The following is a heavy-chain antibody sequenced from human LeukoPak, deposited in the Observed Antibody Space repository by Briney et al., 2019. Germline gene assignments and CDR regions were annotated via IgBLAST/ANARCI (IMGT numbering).Heavy chain of an antibody. D-gene: IGHD5-18*01. J-gene: IGHJ4*02. V-gene: IGHV1-69*13. CDR1: GGTFSSYA. Sequence: SVKVSCKASGGTFSSYAISWVRQAPGQGLEWMGGIIPIFGTANYAQKFQGKVTITADESTSTAYMELSSLRSEDTAVYYCARDRDSYGYKLGYWGQGTLVTVSS. CDR2: IIPIFGTA. CDR3: ARDRDSYGYKLGY.